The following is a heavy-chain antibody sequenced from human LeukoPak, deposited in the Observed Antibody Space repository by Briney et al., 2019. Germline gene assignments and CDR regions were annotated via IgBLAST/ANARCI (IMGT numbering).Heavy chain of an antibody. V-gene: IGHV4-61*02. CDR1: GGSISSGSYY. CDR2: VFTSGST. CDR3: ARAALRGAVAVRSRASTLDY. J-gene: IGHJ4*02. D-gene: IGHD6-19*01. Sequence: SETLSLTCIVSGGSISSGSYYWSWIRQPAGKGLEWIGRVFTSGSTDYNPSFKSRVTISVDTSKKQVSLRLSSVTAADTAVYYCARAALRGAVAVRSRASTLDYWGQGTLVTVSS.